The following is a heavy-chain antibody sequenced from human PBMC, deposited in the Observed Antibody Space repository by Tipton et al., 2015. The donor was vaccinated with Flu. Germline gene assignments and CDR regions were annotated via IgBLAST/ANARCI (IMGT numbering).Heavy chain of an antibody. D-gene: IGHD3-9*01. CDR2: ISAYNGNT. CDR3: ARDTLNYDIWTSYYNSDAFDF. Sequence: QVQLVQSGAEVKKPGSSVKVSCKASGGSFSSYAISWVRQAPGQGLEWMGWISAYNGNTKYAQKFQGRVNMTTDTSTSTAYMELRSLRSDDTAVYYCARDTLNYDIWTSYYNSDAFDFWGQGTMVTVSS. CDR1: GGSFSSYA. V-gene: IGHV1-18*01. J-gene: IGHJ3*01.